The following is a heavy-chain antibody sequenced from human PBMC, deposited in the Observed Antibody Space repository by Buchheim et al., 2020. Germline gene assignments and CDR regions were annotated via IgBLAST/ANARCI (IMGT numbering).Heavy chain of an antibody. V-gene: IGHV1-2*04. Sequence: QIQLVQSGAEVKKPGASVKVSCKAFGYTFTGYYMHWVRQAPGQGLEWMGWINPNIGGTNYAQKFQDWVTMTRDTSINTAYMELRRLRSDDTAVYYCARDSAVAGTVHFDYWGQGTL. CDR3: ARDSAVAGTVHFDY. D-gene: IGHD6-19*01. J-gene: IGHJ4*02. CDR2: INPNIGGT. CDR1: GYTFTGYY.